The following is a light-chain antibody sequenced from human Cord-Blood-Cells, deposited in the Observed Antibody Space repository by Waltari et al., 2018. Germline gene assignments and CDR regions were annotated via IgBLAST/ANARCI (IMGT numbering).Light chain of an antibody. CDR3: SSYTSSSTPVV. CDR1: SSDVGGYNY. J-gene: IGLJ2*01. V-gene: IGLV2-14*01. CDR2: GVS. Sequence: QSALTQPASVSGSPGQSITLSCTGTSSDVGGYNYVSWYQQHPGNAPKLMIYGVSNRPSGVSNRFYGSKSGNTASLTISGLQAEDEADYYCSSYTSSSTPVVFGGGTKLTVL.